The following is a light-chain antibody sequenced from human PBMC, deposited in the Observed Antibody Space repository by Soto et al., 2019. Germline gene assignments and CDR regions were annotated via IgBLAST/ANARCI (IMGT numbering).Light chain of an antibody. CDR2: DVS. CDR1: SSDVGGYDY. CDR3: SSYTSSSALDVV. V-gene: IGLV2-14*03. Sequence: QSVLTQPASVSGSPGQSITISCTGTSSDVGGYDYVSWYQQHTGKVPKLMIYDVSNWPSGVSNRFSGSKSGNTASLTISDLQAEDEADYYCSSYTSSSALDVVFGGGTKVTVL. J-gene: IGLJ2*01.